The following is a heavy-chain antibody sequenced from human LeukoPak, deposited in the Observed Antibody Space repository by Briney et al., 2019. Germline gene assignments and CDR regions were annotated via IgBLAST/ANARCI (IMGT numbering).Heavy chain of an antibody. J-gene: IGHJ3*02. V-gene: IGHV3-23*01. CDR2: ISASGGST. CDR1: GFTLSSYA. D-gene: IGHD3-22*01. CDR3: ARDYDSSGYYEADAFDI. Sequence: GGSLRLSCAASGFTLSSYAMSWVRQAPGKGLEWVSSISASGGSTNYADSVKGRFTISRDNSKNTVYLQMNSLRAEDTAIYYCARDYDSSGYYEADAFDIWGQGTMVTVSS.